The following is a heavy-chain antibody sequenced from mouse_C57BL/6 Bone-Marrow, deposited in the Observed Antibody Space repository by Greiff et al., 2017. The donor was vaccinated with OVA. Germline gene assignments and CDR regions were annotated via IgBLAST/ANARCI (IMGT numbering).Heavy chain of an antibody. D-gene: IGHD1-1*01. V-gene: IGHV5-6*01. J-gene: IGHJ2*01. CDR1: GFTFSSYG. CDR3: ARPHYYGSSYFDY. CDR2: ISSGGSYT. Sequence: EVQGVESGGDLVKPGGSLKLSCAASGFTFSSYGMSWVRQTPDKRLEWVATISSGGSYTYYPDSVKGRFTISRDNAKNTLYLQMSSLTSEDTAMYYCARPHYYGSSYFDYWGQGTTLTVSS.